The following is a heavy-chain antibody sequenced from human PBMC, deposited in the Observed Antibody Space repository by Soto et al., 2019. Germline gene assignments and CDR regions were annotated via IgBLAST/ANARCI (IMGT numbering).Heavy chain of an antibody. Sequence: EVHLVESGGGLVKPGGSLRLSCAASGFTFSNAWMNWLRQAPGKGLEWVGRIKSKTDGGRTDYGGPVKGRITISRDDLKNTLYQQMNSLKTADTAMNYCTKDPRLVDTAKVTTDSWGQGTMDPVSS. D-gene: IGHD5-18*01. J-gene: IGHJ4*02. CDR3: TKDPRLVDTAKVTTDS. CDR1: GFTFSNAW. V-gene: IGHV3-15*07. CDR2: IKSKTDGGRT.